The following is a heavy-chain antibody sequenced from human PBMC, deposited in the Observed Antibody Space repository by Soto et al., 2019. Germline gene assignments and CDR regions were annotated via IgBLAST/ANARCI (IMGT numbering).Heavy chain of an antibody. CDR1: GGTFSSYA. CDR3: ARRLAAAGFKWNYYYYGMDV. J-gene: IGHJ6*02. V-gene: IGHV1-69*01. Sequence: QVQLVQSGAEVKKPGSSVKVSCKASGGTFSSYAISWVRQAPGQGLEWMGGIIPIFGTANYAQKFQGRVTITADESTSTAYMELSSLRSEDTAVYYCARRLAAAGFKWNYYYYGMDVWGQGTTVTVSS. CDR2: IIPIFGTA. D-gene: IGHD6-13*01.